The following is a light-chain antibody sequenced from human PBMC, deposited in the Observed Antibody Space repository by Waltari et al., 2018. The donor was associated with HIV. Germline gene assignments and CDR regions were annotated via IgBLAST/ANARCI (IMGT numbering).Light chain of an antibody. CDR2: DVS. J-gene: IGLJ2*01. V-gene: IGLV2-14*01. Sequence: QSALTQPASVSGSPGQSITISCTGTSSDVGGYNYVSWYQQYAGKAPKLMVYDVSNLPSGVSNRFSVSKSSNTASLTISGLQAEDEADYYGSSYTSSSALVFGGGTKLTVL. CDR1: SSDVGGYNY. CDR3: SSYTSSSALV.